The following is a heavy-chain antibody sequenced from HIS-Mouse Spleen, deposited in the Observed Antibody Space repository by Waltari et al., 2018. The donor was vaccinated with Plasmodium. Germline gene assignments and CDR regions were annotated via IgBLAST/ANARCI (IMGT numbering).Heavy chain of an antibody. Sequence: QVQLQESGPGLVKPSETLSLTCTVSGGSISSYYWSWIRQPAGKGLEGIGRIYTIGSTNCNPSLKSRVTMSVDTSKNQFSLKLSSVTAADTAVYYCARGPAAAGNWRHYGMDVWGQGTTVTVSS. V-gene: IGHV4-4*07. D-gene: IGHD6-13*01. CDR2: IYTIGST. CDR1: GGSISSYY. J-gene: IGHJ6*02. CDR3: ARGPAAAGNWRHYGMDV.